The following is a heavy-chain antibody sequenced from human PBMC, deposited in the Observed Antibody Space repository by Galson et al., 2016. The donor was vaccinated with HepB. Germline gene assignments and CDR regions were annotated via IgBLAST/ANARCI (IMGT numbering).Heavy chain of an antibody. CDR1: GFTFSNYY. V-gene: IGHV3-11*01. D-gene: IGHD3-16*01. CDR3: ARQYGGGAHHCDS. Sequence: SLRLSCAASGFTFSNYYMTWIRQAPGKGLESISYISTSGITIYYADSVKGRFTISRDNAKNLLYLQMNSLRAEDTAVYYCARQYGGGAHHCDSWGHGTQVTVSS. CDR2: ISTSGITI. J-gene: IGHJ5*01.